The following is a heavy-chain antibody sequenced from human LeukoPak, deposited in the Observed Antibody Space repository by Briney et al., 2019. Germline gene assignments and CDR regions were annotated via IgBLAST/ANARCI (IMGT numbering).Heavy chain of an antibody. CDR2: INSDGSST. Sequence: GGSLRLSCAASGFTFSSYWMHWVRQAPGKGLVWVSRINSDGSSTSYADSVKGRFTISRDNAKNSLYLQMHSLRAEDTAVYYCARYGVASSRSNIDYWGQGTLVTVSS. J-gene: IGHJ4*02. V-gene: IGHV3-74*01. CDR1: GFTFSSYW. D-gene: IGHD4-11*01. CDR3: ARYGVASSRSNIDY.